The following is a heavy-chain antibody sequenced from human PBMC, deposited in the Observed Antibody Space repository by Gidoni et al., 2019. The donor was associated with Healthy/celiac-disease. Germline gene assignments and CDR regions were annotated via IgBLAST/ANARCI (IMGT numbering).Heavy chain of an antibody. D-gene: IGHD3-10*01. V-gene: IGHV1-2*02. Sequence: QVQLVQSGAEVKKPGASVKVSCKASGYTFTGYNMHWVRQAPGQGLEWMGWINPNSGGTNYAQKFQGRVTMTRDTSISTAYMELSRLRSDDTAVYYCARVRDRASRVRGSGDFDYWGQGTLVTVSS. J-gene: IGHJ4*02. CDR1: GYTFTGYN. CDR2: INPNSGGT. CDR3: ARVRDRASRVRGSGDFDY.